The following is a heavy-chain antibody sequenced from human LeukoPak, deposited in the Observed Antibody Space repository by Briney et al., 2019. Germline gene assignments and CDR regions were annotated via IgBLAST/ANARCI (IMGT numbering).Heavy chain of an antibody. CDR2: VSANTGNT. CDR1: GYTFTGYY. V-gene: IGHV1-18*04. CDR3: VRVKSNNWWGNFDY. D-gene: IGHD1-20*01. Sequence: GASVKVSCKASGYTFTGYYMHWVRQAPGQGLQWLGWVSANTGNTNYAQRFQGRVTMTIDTSTSTAYMELRSLGSDDTAVYYCVRVKSNNWWGNFDYWGQGTLVTVSS. J-gene: IGHJ4*02.